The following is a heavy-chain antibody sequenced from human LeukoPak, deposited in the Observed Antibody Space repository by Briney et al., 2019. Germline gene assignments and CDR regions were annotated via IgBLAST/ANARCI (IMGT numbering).Heavy chain of an antibody. J-gene: IGHJ6*02. Sequence: ASVKVSCKASGYTFTSYGISWVRQAPGQGLEWMGWISAYNGNTNYAQKLQGRVTMTTDTSTSTAYMELRSLRSDDTAVYYCARDRGDPFTGYYYGMDVWGQGTTVTVSS. V-gene: IGHV1-18*01. D-gene: IGHD4-17*01. CDR3: ARDRGDPFTGYYYGMDV. CDR1: GYTFTSYG. CDR2: ISAYNGNT.